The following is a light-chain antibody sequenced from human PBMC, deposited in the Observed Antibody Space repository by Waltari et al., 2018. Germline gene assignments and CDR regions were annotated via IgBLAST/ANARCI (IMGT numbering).Light chain of an antibody. Sequence: QSVLTQPPSVSAAPGRRVTISCTGDISNIGAGYDVHWYQQLPETSPKLLIYRNNNRPSRFPDRFSASRSGTSASLAITGLQAEDEADYYCQSFDGRRTLFGGGTKLTVL. V-gene: IGLV1-40*01. CDR2: RNN. J-gene: IGLJ2*01. CDR1: ISNIGAGYD. CDR3: QSFDGRRTL.